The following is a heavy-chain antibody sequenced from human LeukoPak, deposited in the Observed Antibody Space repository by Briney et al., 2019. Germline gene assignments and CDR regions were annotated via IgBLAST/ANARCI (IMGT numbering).Heavy chain of an antibody. J-gene: IGHJ4*02. CDR3: ARANSLGY. CDR2: ISGSGSST. CDR1: GFTFNNYA. Sequence: GGSLRLSCAASGFTFNNYAMTWVRQVPGKGLEWVSAISGSGSSTFYADSVKGRFTVSRDNAKDSLYLQMNSLRAQDTAVYYCARANSLGYWGQGTLVTVSS. D-gene: IGHD2/OR15-2a*01. V-gene: IGHV3-23*01.